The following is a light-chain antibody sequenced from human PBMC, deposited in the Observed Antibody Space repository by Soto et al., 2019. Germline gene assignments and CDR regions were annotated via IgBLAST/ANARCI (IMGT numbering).Light chain of an antibody. Sequence: DIQMTQSPSSLSASVGDRVTMTCRASQSISTYLNWYQQRPGKAPNLLIYSASSLQSGVPSRFSGSGSGTDFTLTINSLQPEDFATYYCQQTYSIPLTFGPGTIVGI. CDR3: QQTYSIPLT. CDR2: SAS. CDR1: QSISTY. J-gene: IGKJ3*01. V-gene: IGKV1-39*01.